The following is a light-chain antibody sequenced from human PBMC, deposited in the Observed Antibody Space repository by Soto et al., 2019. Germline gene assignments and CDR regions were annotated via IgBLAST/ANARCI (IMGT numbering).Light chain of an antibody. J-gene: IGKJ3*01. CDR1: QDISNY. CDR2: DAS. V-gene: IGKV1-33*01. Sequence: DIQMTQSPSSLSASVRDRVTITCQASQDISNYLNWYQQKPGKAPKLLICDASNLEPGVPSRFSGSGSGTDFIFTISSLQPEDIATYYCQQYDHLPFTFGPGTKVDIK. CDR3: QQYDHLPFT.